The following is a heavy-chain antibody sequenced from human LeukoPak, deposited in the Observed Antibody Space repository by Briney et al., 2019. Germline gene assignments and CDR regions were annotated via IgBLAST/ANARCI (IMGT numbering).Heavy chain of an antibody. V-gene: IGHV4-59*01. CDR1: GGSISSYY. D-gene: IGHD6-19*01. J-gene: IGHJ4*02. CDR2: IYYSGST. Sequence: SETLSLTCTVSGGSISSYYWSWIRQPPGKGLEWIGYIYYSGSTNYNPSLKSRVTISVDTSKNQFSLKLNSVTAADTAVYYCARRVAVTSRYYFDYWGQGTLVTVSS. CDR3: ARRVAVTSRYYFDY.